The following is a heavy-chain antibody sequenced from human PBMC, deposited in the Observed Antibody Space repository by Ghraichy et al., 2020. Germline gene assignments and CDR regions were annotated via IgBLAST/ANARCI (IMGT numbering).Heavy chain of an antibody. Sequence: ETLSLTCAVYNGPFDSYYWSWIRQPPGKGLEWIGEINHSGSTSYNPSLNPSLKSRVAISVDRSKNQFSLRLTSVTAADTAVYYCARGRKSSQQLVPLPFDYWGQGTLVTVSS. V-gene: IGHV4-34*01. D-gene: IGHD6-13*01. CDR3: ARGRKSSQQLVPLPFDY. CDR1: NGPFDSYY. J-gene: IGHJ4*02. CDR2: INHSGST.